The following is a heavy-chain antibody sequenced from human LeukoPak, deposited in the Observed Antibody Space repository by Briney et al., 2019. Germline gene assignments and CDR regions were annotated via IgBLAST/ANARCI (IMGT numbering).Heavy chain of an antibody. Sequence: SQTLSLTCAISGDSVSSYSAAWNWIRQSPSRGLEWLGRTYYRSKWYYESATSVKSRITINPDTSKNQFSLQLNSVTPEDTAVYYCARGGMAGFDPWGQGTLVTVFS. D-gene: IGHD1-14*01. V-gene: IGHV6-1*01. CDR3: ARGGMAGFDP. CDR1: GDSVSSYSAA. J-gene: IGHJ5*02. CDR2: TYYRSKWYY.